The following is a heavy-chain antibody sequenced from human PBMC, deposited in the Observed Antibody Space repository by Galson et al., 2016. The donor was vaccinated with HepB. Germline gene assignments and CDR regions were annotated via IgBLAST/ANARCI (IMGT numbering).Heavy chain of an antibody. V-gene: IGHV4-39*01. CDR1: GGSISRSSFF. CDR2: IYYSGST. J-gene: IGHJ5*02. D-gene: IGHD4-17*01. Sequence: SETLSLTCTVSGGSISRSSFFWGWIRQPPGKGLEWIGTIYYSGSTYYNPSLKSRVTISVDTSKNQFSLKLSSVTAADTAVYYCARQYGEYGWFDPWGQGTLVTVSS. CDR3: ARQYGEYGWFDP.